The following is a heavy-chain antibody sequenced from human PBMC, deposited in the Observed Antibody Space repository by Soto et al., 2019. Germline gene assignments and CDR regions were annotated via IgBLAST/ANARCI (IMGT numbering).Heavy chain of an antibody. CDR1: GFTVSGSA. J-gene: IGHJ3*02. CDR2: IRSKTNSYAT. CDR3: TSHLVELSFPRAFDI. V-gene: IGHV3-73*01. Sequence: EVQLVESGGGLVQPGGSLKLSCAASGFTVSGSAVHWVRQASGKGLEWVGRIRSKTNSYATAYAASVKGRFTISRDDSMNTAYLQMNSLKTEDTAVYYCTSHLVELSFPRAFDIWGQGTMVTVSS. D-gene: IGHD3-16*02.